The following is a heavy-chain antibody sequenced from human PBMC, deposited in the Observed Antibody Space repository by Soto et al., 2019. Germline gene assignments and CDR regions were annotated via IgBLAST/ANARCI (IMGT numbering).Heavy chain of an antibody. V-gene: IGHV1-46*01. CDR1: GSTFAIYY. CDR2: INASSGST. Sequence: EASVKVSCKASGSTFAIYYIHWVRQAPGQGPEWIGIINASSGSTGYAQQFQGRVTMTTDTSTSTFYMELSSLRSEDTAVYYCARDCSGGSCYSVSWGQGTLVTVSS. CDR3: ARDCSGGSCYSVS. J-gene: IGHJ5*02. D-gene: IGHD2-15*01.